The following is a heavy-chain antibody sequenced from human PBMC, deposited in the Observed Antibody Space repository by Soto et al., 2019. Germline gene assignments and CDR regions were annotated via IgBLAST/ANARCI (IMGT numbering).Heavy chain of an antibody. CDR2: ISYDGSNK. J-gene: IGHJ4*02. CDR3: AKDSDYYDSSGYLDY. CDR1: GFTFSSYG. V-gene: IGHV3-30*18. D-gene: IGHD3-22*01. Sequence: QVQLVESGGGVVQPGRSLRLSCAASGFTFSSYGMHWVRQAPGKGPEWVAVISYDGSNKYYADSVKGRFTISRDNSKNTLYLQMNSLRAEDTAVYYCAKDSDYYDSSGYLDYWGQGTLVTVSS.